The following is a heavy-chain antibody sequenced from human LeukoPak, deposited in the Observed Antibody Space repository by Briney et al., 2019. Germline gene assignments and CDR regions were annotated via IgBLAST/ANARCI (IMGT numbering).Heavy chain of an antibody. V-gene: IGHV3-11*04. Sequence: GGSLRLSCAASGFTVSSNYMSWLRQAPGKGLEWVSYISSSGSTIYYADSVKGRFTISRDNAKNTLYLQMNSLRAEDTAVYYCASLGYCSGGSCDYWGQGTLVTVSS. J-gene: IGHJ4*02. CDR1: GFTVSSNY. D-gene: IGHD2-15*01. CDR2: ISSSGSTI. CDR3: ASLGYCSGGSCDY.